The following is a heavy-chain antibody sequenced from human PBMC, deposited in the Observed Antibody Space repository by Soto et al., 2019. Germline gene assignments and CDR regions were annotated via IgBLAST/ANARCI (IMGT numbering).Heavy chain of an antibody. CDR1: GYTFTSYA. Sequence: QVQLVQSGSELKKPGASVKVSCKASGYTFTSYAMNWVRQAPGQGLEWMGWINTNTGNPTYAQGFTGRFVFSLDTSVSTAYLQICSLKAEDTAVYYCATLIDDYYDSSGYYWDSWGQGTLVTVSS. D-gene: IGHD3-22*01. V-gene: IGHV7-4-1*01. CDR3: ATLIDDYYDSSGYYWDS. CDR2: INTNTGNP. J-gene: IGHJ4*02.